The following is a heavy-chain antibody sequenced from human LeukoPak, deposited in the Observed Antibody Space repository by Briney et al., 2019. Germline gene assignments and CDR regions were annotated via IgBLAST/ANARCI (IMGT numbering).Heavy chain of an antibody. CDR2: INREGSST. CDR1: GLTFSSYW. CDR3: ASRDQSCSGDTCYPIDY. V-gene: IGHV3-74*01. Sequence: SGGSLRLSCAVSGLTFSSYWMHWVRQAPGKGLVWVSRINREGSSTSYADSVKGRFTISRDNAKNTLYLQMNSLRAEDTAVYHCASRDQSCSGDTCYPIDYWGQGTLVTVSS. D-gene: IGHD2-15*01. J-gene: IGHJ4*02.